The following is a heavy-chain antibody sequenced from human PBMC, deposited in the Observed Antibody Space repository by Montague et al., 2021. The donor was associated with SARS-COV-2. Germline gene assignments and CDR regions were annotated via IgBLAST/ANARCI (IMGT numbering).Heavy chain of an antibody. D-gene: IGHD3-22*01. CDR3: ARARITVVVVVNAFDI. CDR1: GGSISSGGYY. J-gene: IGHJ3*02. Sequence: TLSLTCTVSGGSISSGGYYWSWIRQHPGKGLEWIGYIYYSGSTYYNPSLKSRVTISVDTSKNQFSLRLSSVTAADTAVYYCARARITVVVVVNAFDIWGKGTMVTVSS. CDR2: IYYSGST. V-gene: IGHV4-31*03.